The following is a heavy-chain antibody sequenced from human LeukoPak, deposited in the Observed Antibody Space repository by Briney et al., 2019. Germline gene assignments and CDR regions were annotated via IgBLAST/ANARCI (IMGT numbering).Heavy chain of an antibody. CDR1: GFTFSSYA. V-gene: IGHV3-48*04. Sequence: GGSLRLSCAASGFTFSSYAMSWVRQAPGKGLEWVSYISSSGSTIYYADSVKGRFTISRDNAKNSLYLQMNSLRAEDTAVYYCARGDADYYYGMDVWGQGTTVTVSS. CDR3: ARGDADYYYGMDV. CDR2: ISSSGSTI. J-gene: IGHJ6*02.